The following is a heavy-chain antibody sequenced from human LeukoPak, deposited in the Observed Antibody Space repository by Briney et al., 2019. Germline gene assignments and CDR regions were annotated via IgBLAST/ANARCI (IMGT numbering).Heavy chain of an antibody. V-gene: IGHV3-7*01. CDR3: ARGGAVAGLDY. CDR1: GFTFITYW. J-gene: IGHJ4*02. Sequence: GGSLRLSCAASGFTFITYWISWVRQAPGRGLEWVANIKQDGSERNYVDSVKGRFTISRDNAKNSLYLQMNSLRVEDTAVYYCARGGAVAGLDYWGQGTLVTVSS. D-gene: IGHD6-19*01. CDR2: IKQDGSER.